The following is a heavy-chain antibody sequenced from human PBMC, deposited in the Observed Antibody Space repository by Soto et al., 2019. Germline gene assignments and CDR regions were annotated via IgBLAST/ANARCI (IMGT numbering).Heavy chain of an antibody. Sequence: EVQLLESGGGLVQPGGSLRLSCAASGFTFSISAMSWVRQAPGEGLEWVSGISVSGGGTYYADSVKGRFTVSRDNSKNTVYLQMNSLEADDTAVYYCAKARGSSGSPGWHFDLWGRGTLVTVSS. CDR1: GFTFSISA. D-gene: IGHD6-19*01. V-gene: IGHV3-23*01. CDR3: AKARGSSGSPGWHFDL. J-gene: IGHJ2*01. CDR2: ISVSGGGT.